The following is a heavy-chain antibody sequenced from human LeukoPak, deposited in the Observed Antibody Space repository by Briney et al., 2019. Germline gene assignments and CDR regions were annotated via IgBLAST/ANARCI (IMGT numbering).Heavy chain of an antibody. CDR1: GFTFSAYW. D-gene: IGHD7-27*01. CDR2: MSNDGSYT. V-gene: IGHV3-74*01. Sequence: PGGSLRLSCVGSGFTFSAYWMGWVRQAPGQGMEYVSHMSNDGSYTVYADSVKGRFTISRENAKNTVYLQRNSLRAEDTAVYYCARDNWGSFDYWGQGVLITVSS. J-gene: IGHJ4*02. CDR3: ARDNWGSFDY.